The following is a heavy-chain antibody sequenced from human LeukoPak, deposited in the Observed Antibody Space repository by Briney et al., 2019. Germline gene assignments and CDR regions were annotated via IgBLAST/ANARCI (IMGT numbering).Heavy chain of an antibody. CDR2: ISSSGSDT. J-gene: IGHJ4*02. D-gene: IGHD4-17*01. Sequence: GGSLRLSCAASRFTFRDHFMSWIRQPPGKGLEYVSYISSSGSDTYYSDSVKGRFTVSRDNAKNSLFLQMNSLRAEDTAVYYCATAPTEDGDGSSPGYWGQGTLATDSS. CDR1: RFTFRDHF. V-gene: IGHV3-11*04. CDR3: ATAPTEDGDGSSPGY.